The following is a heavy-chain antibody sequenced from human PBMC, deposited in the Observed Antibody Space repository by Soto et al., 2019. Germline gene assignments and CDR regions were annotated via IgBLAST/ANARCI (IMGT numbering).Heavy chain of an antibody. D-gene: IGHD4-17*01. CDR2: ISGSGAGI. J-gene: IGHJ6*02. CDR3: VRCRAETCYGMDV. Sequence: PAGSLSLSCAASGFTFGSYDWHWVRQAPGKGLQWVIGISGSGAGIYYTASVRGRFTISRDNSNNMVYLQMSSLRAEDTAVYFCVRCRAETCYGMDVWGQGTTVTVSS. CDR1: GFTFGSYD. V-gene: IGHV3-23*01.